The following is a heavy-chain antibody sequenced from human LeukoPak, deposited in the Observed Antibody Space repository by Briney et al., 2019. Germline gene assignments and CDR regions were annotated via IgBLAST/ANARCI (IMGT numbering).Heavy chain of an antibody. CDR3: ARAYYDYSDYYYYMDV. CDR1: GFTFSSYG. Sequence: GGSLRLSCAASGFTFSSYGMHWVRQAPGKGLEWVAFIQFDGNNKYYADSVKGRFTISRDNSRNTLFLQMNSLRAEDTAVYYCARAYYDYSDYYYYMDVWGKGTTVTVSS. V-gene: IGHV3-30*02. CDR2: IQFDGNNK. D-gene: IGHD3-3*01. J-gene: IGHJ6*03.